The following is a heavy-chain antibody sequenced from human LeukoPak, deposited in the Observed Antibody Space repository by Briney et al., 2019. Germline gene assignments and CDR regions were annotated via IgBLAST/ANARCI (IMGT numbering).Heavy chain of an antibody. D-gene: IGHD3-10*01. CDR2: ISYGGSNK. CDR1: GFTFSSYG. J-gene: IGHJ4*02. CDR3: ASGPTRGY. Sequence: GGSLRLSCAASGFTFSSYGMHWVRQAPGKGLEWVAVISYGGSNKYYADSVKGRFTISRDNSKNTPYLQMNSLRAEDTAVYYCASGPTRGYWGQGTLVTVSS. V-gene: IGHV3-30*03.